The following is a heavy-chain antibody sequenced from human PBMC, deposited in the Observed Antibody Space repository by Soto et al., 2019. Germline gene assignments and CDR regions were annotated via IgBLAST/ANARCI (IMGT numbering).Heavy chain of an antibody. CDR3: AREIGGYYDILTGYYMGAFDI. Sequence: ASVKVSCKASGYTFTSYGISWVRRAHGQGLERMGWISAYNGNTNYAQKLQGRVTMTTDTSTSTAYMELRSLRSDDTAVYYCAREIGGYYDILTGYYMGAFDIWGQGTMVTVSS. CDR1: GYTFTSYG. CDR2: ISAYNGNT. D-gene: IGHD3-9*01. J-gene: IGHJ3*02. V-gene: IGHV1-18*01.